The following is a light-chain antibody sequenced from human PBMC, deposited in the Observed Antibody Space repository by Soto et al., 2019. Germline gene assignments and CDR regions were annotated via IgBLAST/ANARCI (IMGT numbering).Light chain of an antibody. V-gene: IGLV1-44*01. Sequence: QSVLTQPPSASGTPGQRVTISCSGSSSNIMSNTVNWYQILPGTAPKVLIQGNHQRPSGVPARFSGSKSGTSASLAISGLQSEDEADYYCAAWDDSLNAYVFGTGTQLTVL. CDR3: AAWDDSLNAYV. J-gene: IGLJ1*01. CDR2: GNH. CDR1: SSNIMSNT.